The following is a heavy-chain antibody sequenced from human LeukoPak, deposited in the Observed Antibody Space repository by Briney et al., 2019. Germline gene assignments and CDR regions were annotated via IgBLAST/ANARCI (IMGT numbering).Heavy chain of an antibody. CDR1: GYTFTSYD. CDR2: MNPNSGNT. CDR3: ARGIGYDSSGYYFLFDY. D-gene: IGHD3-22*01. Sequence: ASVKVSCKASGYTFTSYDINWVRQATGQGLEWMGWMNPNSGNTGYAQKFQGRVTITRNTSISTAYMELSSLRSEDTAVYYCARGIGYDSSGYYFLFDYWGQGTLVTVSS. J-gene: IGHJ4*02. V-gene: IGHV1-8*03.